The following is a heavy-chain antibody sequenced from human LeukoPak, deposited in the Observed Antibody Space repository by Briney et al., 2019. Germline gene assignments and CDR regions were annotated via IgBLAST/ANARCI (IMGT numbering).Heavy chain of an antibody. Sequence: SETLSLTCTVSGGSISSSSYYWGWIRQPPGKGLEWIGSIYYSGSTYYNPSLKSRVTISVDTSKNQFSLKLSSVTAADTAVYYCARKVYYYGSGSYPFDYWGQGTLVTVSS. CDR1: GGSISSSSYY. V-gene: IGHV4-39*01. D-gene: IGHD3-10*01. CDR3: ARKVYYYGSGSYPFDY. CDR2: IYYSGST. J-gene: IGHJ4*02.